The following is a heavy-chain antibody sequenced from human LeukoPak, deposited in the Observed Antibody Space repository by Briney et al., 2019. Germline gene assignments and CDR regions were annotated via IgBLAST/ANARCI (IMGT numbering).Heavy chain of an antibody. Sequence: GGSLRLSCVASGFTFSSYAMSWVRQAPGKGLEWVSGIRGSGGSTYYADSVKGRFTISRDNSKNTLYLQMNSLRADDTAVYYCARRTDGDGDLDYWGQGTLVTV. CDR2: IRGSGGST. D-gene: IGHD2-21*02. V-gene: IGHV3-23*01. CDR3: ARRTDGDGDLDY. CDR1: GFTFSSYA. J-gene: IGHJ4*02.